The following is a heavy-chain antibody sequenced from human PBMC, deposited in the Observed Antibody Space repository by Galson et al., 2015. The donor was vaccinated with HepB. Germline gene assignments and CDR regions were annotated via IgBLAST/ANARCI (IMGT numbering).Heavy chain of an antibody. CDR3: ARVGGQTYYRSWSGLAFDL. D-gene: IGHD3-3*01. CDR1: GGSINSSNW. CDR2: IYHSGST. V-gene: IGHV4-4*02. J-gene: IGHJ3*01. Sequence: SETLSLTCTISGGSINSSNWWSWVRQPPGKGLEWIGQIYHSGSTNYNPSLTSRVTISLDKSRNQFSLKLSSVAAADTAVYYCARVGGQTYYRSWSGLAFDLWGQGTMVIVSS.